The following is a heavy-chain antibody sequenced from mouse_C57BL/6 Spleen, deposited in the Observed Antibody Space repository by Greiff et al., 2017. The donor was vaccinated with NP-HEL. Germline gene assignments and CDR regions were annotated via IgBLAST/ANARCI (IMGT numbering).Heavy chain of an antibody. CDR3: ARDGYYYFDY. V-gene: IGHV1-39*01. D-gene: IGHD2-3*01. Sequence: ELEWVNPGAPLRFSCKLPVSPSPDSTLTGVKQSNGKSLEWIGVINPNYGTTSYNQKFKGKATLTVDQSSSTAYMQLNSLTSEDSAVYYCARDGYYYFDYWGQGTTLTVSS. J-gene: IGHJ2*01. CDR2: INPNYGTT. CDR1: VSPSPDST.